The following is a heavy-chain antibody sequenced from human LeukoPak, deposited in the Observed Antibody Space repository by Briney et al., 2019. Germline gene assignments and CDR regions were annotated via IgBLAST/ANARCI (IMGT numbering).Heavy chain of an antibody. CDR1: GFTFSNYE. J-gene: IGHJ4*02. V-gene: IGHV3-48*03. Sequence: GGSLRLSCAASGFTFSNYEMNWVRQAPGKGLEWISYISSSGSTIYYADSVKGRFTISRDNAKNSLYLQMNSLRAEDTAVYYCARAGTCSGGSCYSDYWGQGTLVTVSS. CDR3: ARAGTCSGGSCYSDY. D-gene: IGHD2-15*01. CDR2: ISSSGSTI.